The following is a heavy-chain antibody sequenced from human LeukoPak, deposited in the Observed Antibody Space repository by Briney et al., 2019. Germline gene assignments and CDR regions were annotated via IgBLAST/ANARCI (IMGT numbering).Heavy chain of an antibody. V-gene: IGHV3-53*01. CDR1: GDSINSLD. CDR3: ARGRYGARDY. CDR2: IYSGGST. Sequence: ETLSLTCTVSGDSINSLDLWSWVRQPPGKGLEWVSVIYSGGSTYYADSVKGRFTISRDNSKNTLYLQMNSLRAEDTAVYYCARGRYGARDYWGQGTLVTVSS. J-gene: IGHJ4*02. D-gene: IGHD4-17*01.